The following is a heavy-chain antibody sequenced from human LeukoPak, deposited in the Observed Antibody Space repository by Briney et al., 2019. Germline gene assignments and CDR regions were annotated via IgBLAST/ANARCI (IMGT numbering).Heavy chain of an antibody. Sequence: ASVKVSCKASGYTFTSYGISWVRQAPGQGLEWKGWISAYNGNTNYAQKLQGRVTMTTDTSTSTAYMELRSLRSDDTAVYYCARETSGSYYDCFDYWGQGTLVTVSS. D-gene: IGHD1-26*01. V-gene: IGHV1-18*01. CDR1: GYTFTSYG. J-gene: IGHJ4*02. CDR3: ARETSGSYYDCFDY. CDR2: ISAYNGNT.